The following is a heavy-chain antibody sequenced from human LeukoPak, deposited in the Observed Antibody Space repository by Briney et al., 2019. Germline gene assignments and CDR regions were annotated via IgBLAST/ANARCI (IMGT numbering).Heavy chain of an antibody. J-gene: IGHJ4*02. CDR3: AGASYYDYVWGSPLFDY. V-gene: IGHV4-34*01. CDR2: INHSGST. D-gene: IGHD3-16*01. CDR1: GESFSGYY. Sequence: PSETLSLTCAVYGESFSGYYWSWIRQPPGKGLEWIGEINHSGSTNYNPSLKSRVTISVDTSKNQFSLKLSSVTAADTAVYYCAGASYYDYVWGSPLFDYWGQGTLVTVSS.